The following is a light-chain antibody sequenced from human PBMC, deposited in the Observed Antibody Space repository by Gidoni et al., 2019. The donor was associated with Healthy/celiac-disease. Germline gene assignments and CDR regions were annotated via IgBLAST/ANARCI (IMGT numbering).Light chain of an antibody. J-gene: IGKJ1*01. CDR3: QQYGSSPTWT. CDR1: QSVSSIN. Sequence: IVLSPFPGTLSLSPGERATLACRASQSVSSINLDWYQQKPGQAHRLLIYGASSRATGIPDRFSGSGSGTDFNLTISRLEPEDFAVYYCQQYGSSPTWTFGQGTKVEIK. CDR2: GAS. V-gene: IGKV3-20*01.